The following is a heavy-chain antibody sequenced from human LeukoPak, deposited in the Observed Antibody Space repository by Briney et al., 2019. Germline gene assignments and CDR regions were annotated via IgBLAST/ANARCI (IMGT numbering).Heavy chain of an antibody. Sequence: SETLSLTCTVSGGSISSSTSYWGWIRQPPGKGLEWIGSIYSGSTSYNPTLKSRVTISVDTSKKQFSLKLDSVTAADTAVYYCARNASDSGTSYFDYWGQGTLVTVSS. CDR3: ARNASDSGTSYFDY. CDR2: IYSGST. J-gene: IGHJ4*02. D-gene: IGHD1-26*01. V-gene: IGHV4-39*01. CDR1: GGSISSSTSY.